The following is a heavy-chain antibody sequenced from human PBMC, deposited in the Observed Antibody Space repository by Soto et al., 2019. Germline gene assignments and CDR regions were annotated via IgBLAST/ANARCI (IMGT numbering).Heavy chain of an antibody. V-gene: IGHV4-59*08. CDR2: IYYSGCT. D-gene: IGHD3-10*01. Sequence: SETLSLTCTVSGGSISTYYWSWIRQPPGKGLEWIGYIYYSGCTNYNPSLRSLLTISLDMAKNHFSLDLRSVTAADTAVYYCVGHFNARCGGHFRHWGQGTPVTVAS. J-gene: IGHJ1*01. CDR1: GGSISTYY. CDR3: VGHFNARCGGHFRH.